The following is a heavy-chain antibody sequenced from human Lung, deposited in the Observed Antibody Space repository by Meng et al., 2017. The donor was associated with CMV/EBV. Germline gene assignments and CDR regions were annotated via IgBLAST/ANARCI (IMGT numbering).Heavy chain of an antibody. J-gene: IGHJ4*02. CDR1: GFTFPSSN. CDR2: INFSSDYI. Sequence: GGSXRLXXDASGFTFPSSNMAWFRQAPGKGLEGVSSINFSSDYIYYADTVKGRVTITRDNAKNSLYLQMNSMRGEDKAIYYCAKVGEPPSRYNYAAYYFDHWXQGALVTVSS. V-gene: IGHV3-21*01. CDR3: AKVGEPPSRYNYAAYYFDH. D-gene: IGHD5-18*01.